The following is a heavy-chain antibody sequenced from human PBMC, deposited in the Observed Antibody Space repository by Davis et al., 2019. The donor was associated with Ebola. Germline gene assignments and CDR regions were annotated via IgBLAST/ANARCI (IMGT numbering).Heavy chain of an antibody. CDR1: GGSFSGYY. V-gene: IGHV3-43*02. CDR3: AKDSLGWRDFWSYGMDV. D-gene: IGHD3-3*01. CDR2: ISGDGGST. Sequence: ETLSLTCAVYGGSFSGYYWSWIRQPPGKGLEWVSLISGDGGSTYYADSVKGRFTISRDNSKNSLYLQMNSLRTEDTALYYCAKDSLGWRDFWSYGMDVWGQGTTVTVSS. J-gene: IGHJ6*02.